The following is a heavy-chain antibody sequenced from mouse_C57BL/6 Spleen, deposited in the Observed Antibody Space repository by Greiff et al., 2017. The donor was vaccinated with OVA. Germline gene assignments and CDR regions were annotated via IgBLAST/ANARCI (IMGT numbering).Heavy chain of an antibody. V-gene: IGHV1-26*01. Sequence: EVQLQQSGPELVKPGASVKISCKASGYTFTDYYMNWVKQSHGKSLEWIGDINPNNGGTSYNQKFKGKATLTVDKSSSTAYMELRSLTSEDSAVDYCASVYDYEYYYAMDYWGQGTSVTVSS. D-gene: IGHD2-4*01. J-gene: IGHJ4*01. CDR3: ASVYDYEYYYAMDY. CDR1: GYTFTDYY. CDR2: INPNNGGT.